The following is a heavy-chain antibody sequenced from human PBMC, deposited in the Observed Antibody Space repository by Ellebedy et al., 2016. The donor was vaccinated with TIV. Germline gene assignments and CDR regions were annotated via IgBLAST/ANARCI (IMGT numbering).Heavy chain of an antibody. CDR1: ELTVSSNY. CDR3: ARETFNDVDLTEWGLFDM. V-gene: IGHV3-66*01. J-gene: IGHJ3*02. CDR2: IFIDSTT. Sequence: GGSLRLSCAASELTVSSNYMSWVRQAPGKGLEWVSVIFIDSTTYYADAVKGRFTISRDNSKNNLYIQMNSLRAEDTAVYYCARETFNDVDLTEWGLFDMWGQGTMVTVSS. D-gene: IGHD1-1*01.